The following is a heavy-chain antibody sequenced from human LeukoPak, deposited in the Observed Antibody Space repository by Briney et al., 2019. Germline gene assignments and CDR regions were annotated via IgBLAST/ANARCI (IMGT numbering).Heavy chain of an antibody. J-gene: IGHJ5*02. D-gene: IGHD3-22*01. CDR3: ARNYYYDSSGYHGQNWFDP. V-gene: IGHV4-31*03. CDR2: IYYSGST. Sequence: SETLSLTCTVSGGSISSGGYYWSWIRQHPGKGLEWIGYIYYSGSTYYNPSLKSRVTISVDTSKNQLSLKLSSVTAADTAVYYCARNYYYDSSGYHGQNWFDPWGQGTLVTVSS. CDR1: GGSISSGGYY.